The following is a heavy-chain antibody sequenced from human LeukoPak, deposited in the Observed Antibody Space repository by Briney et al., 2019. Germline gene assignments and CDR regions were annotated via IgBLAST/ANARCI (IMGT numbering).Heavy chain of an antibody. V-gene: IGHV4-34*01. CDR3: ARGGYCSSTSCYSWFDP. Sequence: SETLSLTCAVYGGSFSGYYWSWIRQPPGKGLEWIGEINHSGSTHYNPSLKSRVTISVDTSKNQFSLKLSSVTAADTAVYYCARGGYCSSTSCYSWFDPWGQGTLVTVSS. CDR1: GGSFSGYY. D-gene: IGHD2-2*01. J-gene: IGHJ5*02. CDR2: INHSGST.